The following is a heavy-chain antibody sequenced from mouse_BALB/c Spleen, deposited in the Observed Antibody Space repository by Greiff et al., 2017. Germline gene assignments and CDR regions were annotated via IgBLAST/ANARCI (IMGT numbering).Heavy chain of an antibody. D-gene: IGHD1-1*01. CDR2: IWGDGST. V-gene: IGHV2-6-7*01. J-gene: IGHJ4*01. CDR3: ARATVVATNAMDY. CDR1: GFSLTGYG. Sequence: VQLKESGPGLVAPSQSLSITCTVSGFSLTGYGVNWVRQPPGKGLEWLGMIWGDGSTDYNSALKSRLSISKDNSKSQVFLKMNSLQTDDTARYYCARATVVATNAMDYWGQGTSVTVSS.